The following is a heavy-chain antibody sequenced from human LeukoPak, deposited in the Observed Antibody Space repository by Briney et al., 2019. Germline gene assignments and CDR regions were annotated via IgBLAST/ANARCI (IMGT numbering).Heavy chain of an antibody. J-gene: IGHJ6*02. D-gene: IGHD3-3*01. CDR1: GYSISSGYY. V-gene: IGHV4-38-2*02. Sequence: ETLXLTCTVSGYSISSGYYWGWIRQPPGKGLEWIGSGSTYYNPSLKSRVTISVDTSKNQFSLKLSSVTAADTAVYFCAGYYSSIYGMDVWGQGTSVTVSS. CDR2: SGST. CDR3: AGYYSSIYGMDV.